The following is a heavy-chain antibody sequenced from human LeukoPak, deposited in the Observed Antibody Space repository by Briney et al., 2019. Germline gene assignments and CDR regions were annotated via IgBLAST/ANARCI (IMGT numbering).Heavy chain of an antibody. CDR3: AREGSSWYGGNWFDP. V-gene: IGHV1-8*03. D-gene: IGHD6-13*01. CDR1: GYTFTSYD. J-gene: IGHJ5*02. Sequence: ASVKVSCKASGYTFTSYDINWVRQATGQGLEWMGWMNPNSGNTGYAQKFQGRVTITRNTSISTAYMELSSLRSEDTAVYYCAREGSSWYGGNWFDPWGQGTLVTVSS. CDR2: MNPNSGNT.